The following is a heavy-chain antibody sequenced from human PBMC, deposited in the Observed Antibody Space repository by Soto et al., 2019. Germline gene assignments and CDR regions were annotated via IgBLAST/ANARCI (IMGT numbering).Heavy chain of an antibody. CDR1: GFSLSTTGVG. Sequence: QITLKESGPTLVKPTQTLTLTCTFSGFSLSTTGVGVGWIRQPPGKALEWLALIYWDDDKRYSPSLESRLTITKDPSRNQVVLTMTNMDPVDTATYFCAHRGILRSDGSCYSHPFDYWGQGTLVTVSS. D-gene: IGHD2-15*01. J-gene: IGHJ4*02. CDR3: AHRGILRSDGSCYSHPFDY. V-gene: IGHV2-5*02. CDR2: IYWDDDK.